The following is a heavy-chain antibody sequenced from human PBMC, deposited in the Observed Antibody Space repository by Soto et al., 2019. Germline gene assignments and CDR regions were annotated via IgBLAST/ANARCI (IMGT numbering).Heavy chain of an antibody. J-gene: IGHJ4*02. CDR1: GFTFSNAW. V-gene: IGHV3-15*07. Sequence: LSLTCAASGFTFSNAWMNWVRQAPGKGLEWVGRIKSKTDGGTTDYAAPVKGRFTISRDDSKNTLYLQMNSLKTEDTAVYYCTTDRRGYSYKGYYFDYWGQGTLVTVSS. D-gene: IGHD5-18*01. CDR2: IKSKTDGGTT. CDR3: TTDRRGYSYKGYYFDY.